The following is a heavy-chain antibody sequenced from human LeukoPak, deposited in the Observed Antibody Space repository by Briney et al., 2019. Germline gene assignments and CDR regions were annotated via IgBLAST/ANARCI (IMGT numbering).Heavy chain of an antibody. Sequence: PGGSLRLSCAASGFTFSSYGMHWARQAPGKGLEWVAVIWYDGSNKYYADSVKGRFTISRDNSKNTLYPQMNSLRAEDTAVYYCARDKYSRSSYYFDYWGRGTLVTVSS. V-gene: IGHV3-33*01. CDR2: IWYDGSNK. J-gene: IGHJ4*02. D-gene: IGHD6-6*01. CDR1: GFTFSSYG. CDR3: ARDKYSRSSYYFDY.